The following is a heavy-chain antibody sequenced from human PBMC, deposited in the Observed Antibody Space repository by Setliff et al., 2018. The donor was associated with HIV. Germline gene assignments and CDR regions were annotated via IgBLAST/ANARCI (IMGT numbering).Heavy chain of an antibody. V-gene: IGHV3-21*06. Sequence: GGSLRLSCAGSGFTFSAYTMSWVRRAPGKGLEWVSSISANTIFTYYADSLKGRFTISRDNANNVLFLQMTSLTAGDSAIYYCAKDGSGGDFDSWGQGTLVTVS. CDR1: GFTFSAYT. CDR2: ISANTIFT. CDR3: AKDGSGGDFDS. D-gene: IGHD2-15*01. J-gene: IGHJ4*02.